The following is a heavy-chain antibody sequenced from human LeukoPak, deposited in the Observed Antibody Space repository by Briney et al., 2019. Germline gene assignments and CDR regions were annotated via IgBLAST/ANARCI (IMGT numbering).Heavy chain of an antibody. CDR1: GGSFSGYY. V-gene: IGHV4-34*01. Sequence: SETLSLTCAVYGGSFSGYYWSWIRQPPGKGLEWIGEINHSGSTNYNPSLKSRVTISVDTSKNQSSLKLSSVTAADTAVYYCARGYCTNGVCYFDYWSQGTLVTVSS. CDR2: INHSGST. CDR3: ARGYCTNGVCYFDY. J-gene: IGHJ4*02. D-gene: IGHD2-8*01.